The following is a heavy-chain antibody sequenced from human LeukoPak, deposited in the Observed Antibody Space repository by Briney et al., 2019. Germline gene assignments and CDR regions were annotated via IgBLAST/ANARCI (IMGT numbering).Heavy chain of an antibody. CDR2: IDPSDSYT. V-gene: IGHV5-10-1*01. J-gene: IGHJ4*02. D-gene: IGHD2-2*01. Sequence: GESLRISCKGSGYSFTSYWISWVRQMPGKGLEWMWRIDPSDSYTNYSPSFQGHVTISADKSISTAYLQWSSLKASDTAMYYCAKSPIVVVPAAMGGNDYWGQGTLVTVSS. CDR3: AKSPIVVVPAAMGGNDY. CDR1: GYSFTSYW.